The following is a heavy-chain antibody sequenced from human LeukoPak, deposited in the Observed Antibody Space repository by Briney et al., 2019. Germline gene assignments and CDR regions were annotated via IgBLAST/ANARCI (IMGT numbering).Heavy chain of an antibody. D-gene: IGHD3-3*01. CDR3: ARGHYDFWSGYRYYYYYGMDV. V-gene: IGHV1-69*06. CDR1: GGTFSSYA. CDR2: IIPIFGTA. Sequence: ASVKVSCKASGGTFSSYAISWVRQAPGQGLEWMGRIIPIFGTANYAQKFRGRVTITADKSTSTAYMELSSLRSEDTAVYYCARGHYDFWSGYRYYYYYGMDVWGQGTTVTVSS. J-gene: IGHJ6*02.